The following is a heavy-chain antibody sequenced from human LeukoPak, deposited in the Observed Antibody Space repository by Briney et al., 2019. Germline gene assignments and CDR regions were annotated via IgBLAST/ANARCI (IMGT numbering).Heavy chain of an antibody. CDR2: ISGSGGST. Sequence: PGGSLRLSCAASGFTFSSYAMSWVRQAPGKGLEWVSAISGSGGSTYYADSVKGRFTISRDNSKNTLYLQMNSLRAEDTAVYYCARSRYCSSTSCYRGFDYWGQGTLVTVSS. J-gene: IGHJ4*02. CDR3: ARSRYCSSTSCYRGFDY. D-gene: IGHD2-2*02. CDR1: GFTFSSYA. V-gene: IGHV3-23*01.